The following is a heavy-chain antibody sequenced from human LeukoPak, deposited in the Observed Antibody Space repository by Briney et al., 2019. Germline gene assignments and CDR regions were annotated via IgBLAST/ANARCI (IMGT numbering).Heavy chain of an antibody. CDR1: GYSFTRYD. V-gene: IGHV1-18*01. D-gene: IGHD5-24*01. CDR2: ISTYSGNT. J-gene: IGHJ4*02. CDR3: ARDAYNSRYFDY. Sequence: ASVTVSCTASGYSFTRYDISWVRQAPGQGLEWMGWISTYSGNTNYAQRLHGRVTMTTDTSTTTAYTELRNLRSDDTAVYYCARDAYNSRYFDYWGQGTLVTVSS.